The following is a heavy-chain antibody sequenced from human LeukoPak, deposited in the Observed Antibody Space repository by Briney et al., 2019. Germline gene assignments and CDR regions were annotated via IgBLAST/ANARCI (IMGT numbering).Heavy chain of an antibody. D-gene: IGHD2-21*02. CDR2: ISSNGCST. CDR1: GFTFSSYA. J-gene: IGHJ4*02. V-gene: IGHV3-64*01. CDR3: ARAPCGGARYTGFDY. Sequence: GGSLRLSCAASGFTFSSYAMHWVRQAPGKGLEYVSAISSNGCSTYYANSVKGRFTISRDNSKNTLYLQMGSLRAEDMAVYYCARAPCGGARYTGFDYWGQGNLVTVSS.